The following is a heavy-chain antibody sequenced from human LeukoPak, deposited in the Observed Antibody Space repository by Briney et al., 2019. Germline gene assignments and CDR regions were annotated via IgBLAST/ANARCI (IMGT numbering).Heavy chain of an antibody. Sequence: RGSLRLSCAASGFTFSSYWMHWVRQAPGKGLVWVSRINTDGSKTTYADSVKGRFTISRDNAKNSLYLQMNSLRVEDTAVYYCARGIAAPDRGYYYMDVWGKGTTVTISS. CDR2: INTDGSKT. V-gene: IGHV3-74*01. J-gene: IGHJ6*03. CDR3: ARGIAAPDRGYYYMDV. D-gene: IGHD6-13*01. CDR1: GFTFSSYW.